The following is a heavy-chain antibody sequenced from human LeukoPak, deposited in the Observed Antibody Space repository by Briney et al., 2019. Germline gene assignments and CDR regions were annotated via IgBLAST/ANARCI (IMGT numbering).Heavy chain of an antibody. J-gene: IGHJ4*02. V-gene: IGHV3-23*01. Sequence: GGSLRLSCAASGFTFSSNAMSWVRQAPGKGLEWVSSVGGSGDSTYYADSVKGRFTIYRDNSKNTLYLQMNSLRVEDTAVYLCAKGHSSGWYWLDYWGQGTLVTVSS. D-gene: IGHD6-19*01. CDR3: AKGHSSGWYWLDY. CDR1: GFTFSSNA. CDR2: VGGSGDST.